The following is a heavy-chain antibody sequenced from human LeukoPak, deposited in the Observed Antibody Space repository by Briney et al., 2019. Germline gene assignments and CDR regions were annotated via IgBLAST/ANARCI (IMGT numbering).Heavy chain of an antibody. D-gene: IGHD6-13*01. J-gene: IGHJ4*02. Sequence: GASVKVSCKASGGTFSSYAISWVRQAPGQGLEWMGRIIPILGIANYAQKFQGRVTITADKSTSTAYMELSSLRSEDTAVYYCARGSIAAAGPLDYWGQGTLVTVSS. V-gene: IGHV1-69*04. CDR2: IIPILGIA. CDR3: ARGSIAAAGPLDY. CDR1: GGTFSSYA.